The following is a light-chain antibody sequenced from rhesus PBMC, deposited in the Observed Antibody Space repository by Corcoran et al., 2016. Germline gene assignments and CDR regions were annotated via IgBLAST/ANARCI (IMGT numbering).Light chain of an antibody. J-gene: IGKJ1*01. Sequence: DIQMTQSPSSLSASVGDKVTITCHASQGISGWLAWYQQKPGRAPKPLIYAASSLQSGVPSRFRGRGSGTDYTLTISSLQPEDCATYYCQQYDDLPRTFGQGTKVEVK. CDR3: QQYDDLPRT. V-gene: IGKV1-19*01. CDR2: AAS. CDR1: QGISGW.